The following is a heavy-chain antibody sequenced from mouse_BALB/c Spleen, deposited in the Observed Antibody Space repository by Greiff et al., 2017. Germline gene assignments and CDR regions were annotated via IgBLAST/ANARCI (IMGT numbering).Heavy chain of an antibody. V-gene: IGHV5-17*02. CDR3: ARGVYGNEALDY. Sequence: DVHLVESGGGLVQPGGSRKLSCAASGFTFSSFGMHWVRQAPEKGLEWVAYISSGSRTIYYADTVKGRFTISRDNPKNTLFLQMTSVRSEDTAMYDCARGVYGNEALDYWGQGTSVTVSA. J-gene: IGHJ4*01. D-gene: IGHD2-1*01. CDR2: ISSGSRTI. CDR1: GFTFSSFG.